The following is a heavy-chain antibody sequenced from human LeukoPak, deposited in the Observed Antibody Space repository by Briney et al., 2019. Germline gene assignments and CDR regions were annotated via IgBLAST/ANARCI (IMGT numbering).Heavy chain of an antibody. CDR3: ARDRYYDILTGYFNYGMDV. CDR2: ISAYNGNT. J-gene: IGHJ6*02. D-gene: IGHD3-9*01. V-gene: IGHV1-18*04. CDR1: GYTFTGYY. Sequence: ASVKVSCKASGYTFTGYYMHWVRQAPGQGLEWMGWISAYNGNTNYAQKLQGRVTMTTDTSTSTAYTELRSLRSDDTAVYYCARDRYYDILTGYFNYGMDVWGQGTTVTVSS.